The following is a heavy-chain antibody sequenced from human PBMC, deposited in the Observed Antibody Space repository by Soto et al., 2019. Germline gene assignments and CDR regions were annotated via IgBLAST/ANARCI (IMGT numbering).Heavy chain of an antibody. CDR3: ARDIFLWDTARGPACFQH. D-gene: IGHD5-18*01. CDR2: ISSSSSTI. V-gene: IGHV3-48*01. CDR1: GFTFSSYS. Sequence: EVQLVESGGGLVQPGGSLRLSCAASGFTFSSYSMNWVRQAPGKGLEWVSYISSSSSTIYYADSVKGRFNISRDNAKNSLYLQINSLRAEDTAVYYCARDIFLWDTARGPACFQHWGQGTLVTVSS. J-gene: IGHJ1*01.